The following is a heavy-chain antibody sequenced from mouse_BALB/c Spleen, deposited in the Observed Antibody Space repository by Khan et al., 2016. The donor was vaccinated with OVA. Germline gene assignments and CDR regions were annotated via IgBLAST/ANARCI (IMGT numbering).Heavy chain of an antibody. J-gene: IGHJ3*01. Sequence: QVQLKQSGPGLVQPSQSLSITCTVSGFSLTTYCVHWVRQSPGKGLEWLGGIWSGGSTDYNAAFIPRLNISKDNSKSQAFFQMNSLHANDTAIYYGDRNDDYDEGLAEWGQGTLLTVSA. D-gene: IGHD2-4*01. CDR2: IWSGGST. V-gene: IGHV2-2*02. CDR1: GFSLTTYC. CDR3: DRNDDYDEGLAE.